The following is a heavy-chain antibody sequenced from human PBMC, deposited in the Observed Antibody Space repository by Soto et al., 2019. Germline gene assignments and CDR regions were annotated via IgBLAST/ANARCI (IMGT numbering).Heavy chain of an antibody. Sequence: QVQLVQSGAEVKKPGSSVKVSCNASGGTFSSYAISWVRQAPGQGLEWMGGIIPIFGTANYAQKFQGRVTITADESTSTAYVELSSLRSEDTAVYYCARALVGVSLVGGCYYGMDVWGQGTTVTVSS. J-gene: IGHJ6*02. CDR2: IIPIFGTA. D-gene: IGHD1-26*01. V-gene: IGHV1-69*01. CDR3: ARALVGVSLVGGCYYGMDV. CDR1: GGTFSSYA.